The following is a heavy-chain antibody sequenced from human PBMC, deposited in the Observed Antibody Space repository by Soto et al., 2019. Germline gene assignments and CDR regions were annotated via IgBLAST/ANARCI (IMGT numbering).Heavy chain of an antibody. CDR2: INHSGST. Sequence: PSETLSLTCAVYGGSFSGYYWSWIRQPPGKGLEWIGEINHSGSTNYNPSLKSRVTISVDTSKNQFSLKLSSVTAADTAVYYCAKTSGYPNYYYYGMDVWGQGTTVTVSS. CDR3: AKTSGYPNYYYYGMDV. V-gene: IGHV4-34*01. D-gene: IGHD6-13*01. J-gene: IGHJ6*02. CDR1: GGSFSGYY.